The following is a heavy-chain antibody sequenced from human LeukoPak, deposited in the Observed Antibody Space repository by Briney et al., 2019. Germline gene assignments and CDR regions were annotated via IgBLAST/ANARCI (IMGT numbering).Heavy chain of an antibody. CDR2: ISSDGSTT. D-gene: IGHD3-10*01. Sequence: QPGGSLRLSCAASGFTFSSYEMNWVRQAPGKGLVWVSRISSDGSTTSYADSVKGRFTISRDNAKNTLFLQMNSLRAEDTAVYYCATPSYGSGSYYNGNPDYWGQGTLVTVSS. V-gene: IGHV3-74*01. CDR3: ATPSYGSGSYYNGNPDY. J-gene: IGHJ4*02. CDR1: GFTFSSYE.